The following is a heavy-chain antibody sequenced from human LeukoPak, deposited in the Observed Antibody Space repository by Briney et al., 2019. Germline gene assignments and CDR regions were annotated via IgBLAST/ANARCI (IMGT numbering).Heavy chain of an antibody. CDR1: GGTFSSYE. D-gene: IGHD2-2*01. J-gene: IGHJ4*02. V-gene: IGHV1-69*06. CDR3: ASGTTDIVAVPATLRNYYFDY. CDR2: IIPMFGTA. Sequence: GASVKVSCKASGGTFSSYEISWVRQAPGQGLEWMGGIIPMFGTAKYAQKFQGRVTITADKSTSTAYMELSSLRSEDTAVYYCASGTTDIVAVPATLRNYYFDYWGQGTLVTVSS.